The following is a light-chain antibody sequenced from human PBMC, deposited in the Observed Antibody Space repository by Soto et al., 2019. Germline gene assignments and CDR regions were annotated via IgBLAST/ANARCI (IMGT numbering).Light chain of an antibody. Sequence: EIVLTPSPGPLSVSPGERATLSCRASQTISSNYLAWYQQKPGQAPSLLIYGTSSRATGIPDRFSGSGSGTDFTLTISRLEPEDSAIYYCQQYVSWTFGQGTKVEIK. CDR3: QQYVSWT. CDR2: GTS. J-gene: IGKJ1*01. CDR1: QTISSNY. V-gene: IGKV3-20*01.